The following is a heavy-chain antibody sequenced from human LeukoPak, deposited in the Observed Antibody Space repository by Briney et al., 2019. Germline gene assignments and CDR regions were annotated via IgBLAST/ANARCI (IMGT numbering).Heavy chain of an antibody. J-gene: IGHJ5*02. Sequence: GESLKISCKASGYSFSSFWIAWVRQMPEKGLEWMGIIYPGDSVTRYSPSFQGQVTISADKSITTAYLQWSSLKASDTAIYYCARHGYYDFWSGQNWFDPWGQGTLVTVSS. CDR3: ARHGYYDFWSGQNWFDP. V-gene: IGHV5-51*01. D-gene: IGHD3-3*01. CDR1: GYSFSSFW. CDR2: IYPGDSVT.